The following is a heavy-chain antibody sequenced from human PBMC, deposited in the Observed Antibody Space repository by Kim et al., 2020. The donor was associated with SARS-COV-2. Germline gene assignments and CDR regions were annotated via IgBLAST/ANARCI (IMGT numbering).Heavy chain of an antibody. CDR2: INHSGST. J-gene: IGHJ4*02. CDR1: GGSFSGYY. Sequence: SETLSLTCAVYGGSFSGYYWSWIRQPPGKGLEWIGEINHSGSTNYNPSLKSRVTISVDTSKNQFSLKLSSVTAADTAVYYCARGVLSFEYSSSSYFDYWGQGTLVTVSS. D-gene: IGHD6-6*01. CDR3: ARGVLSFEYSSSSYFDY. V-gene: IGHV4-34*01.